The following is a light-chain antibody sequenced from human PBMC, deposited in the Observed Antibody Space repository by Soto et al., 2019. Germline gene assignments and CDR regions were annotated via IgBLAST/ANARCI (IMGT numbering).Light chain of an antibody. Sequence: EIVLTQSPGTLSLSPGERATLSCRASQSISSSHLAWYQQKPGQAPRLLISGASSRATGIPDRFSGSGSGTVVTLTITRLEPEDFAVYYCQQYGSLPRVTFGQGTRLEFK. CDR3: QQYGSLPRVT. J-gene: IGKJ5*01. CDR2: GAS. CDR1: QSISSSH. V-gene: IGKV3-20*01.